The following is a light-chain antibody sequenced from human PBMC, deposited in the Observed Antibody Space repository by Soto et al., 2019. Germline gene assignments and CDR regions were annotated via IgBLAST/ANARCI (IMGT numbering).Light chain of an antibody. CDR3: QKYNSAPFT. Sequence: DIQMTQAPSSLSASVADRVTITCRASQGVSNYLAWYQQKPGKVPKLLIYAASTLQSGVPSRFSGSGSGTDFTLTISSLQPEDVPTYYWQKYNSAPFTLGPGTKVDIK. J-gene: IGKJ3*01. V-gene: IGKV1-27*01. CDR1: QGVSNY. CDR2: AAS.